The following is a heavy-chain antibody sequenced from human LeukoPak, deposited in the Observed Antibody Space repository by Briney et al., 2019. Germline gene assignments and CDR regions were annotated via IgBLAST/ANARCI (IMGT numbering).Heavy chain of an antibody. D-gene: IGHD3-10*01. Sequence: SETLSLTCTVSGGSISSNIYFWGWIRQPPGKGLEWIGNMYYSGRTFYNPSLKSRLTISVDTSKNQFSLKLSSVTAADTAVYFCASSDIGNYDAFDVWGQGTMVTVSS. V-gene: IGHV4-39*07. J-gene: IGHJ3*01. CDR3: ASSDIGNYDAFDV. CDR1: GGSISSNIYF. CDR2: MYYSGRT.